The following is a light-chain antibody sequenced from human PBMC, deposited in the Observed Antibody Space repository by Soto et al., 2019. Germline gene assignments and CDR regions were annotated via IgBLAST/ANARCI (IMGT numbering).Light chain of an antibody. Sequence: QSALTQPRSVSGSPGQSVTISCTGTTGDVGAYNFVSWYQHHPGKAPKLMIYDASKRPSGVPDRFSASKSGNTASLTISGLQAEDEADYYCCSFAASFTWVFGAGTKVTVL. CDR3: CSFAASFTWV. CDR2: DAS. V-gene: IGLV2-11*01. J-gene: IGLJ1*01. CDR1: TGDVGAYNF.